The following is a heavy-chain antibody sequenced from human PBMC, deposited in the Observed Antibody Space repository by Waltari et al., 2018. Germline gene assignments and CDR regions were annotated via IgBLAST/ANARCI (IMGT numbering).Heavy chain of an antibody. V-gene: IGHV6-1*01. J-gene: IGHJ5*01. CDR2: TYYRSKWYN. CDR1: GDSVSSNSAA. Sequence: QVQLQQSGPGLVKPSQTLSLPCDISGDSVSSNSAAWNWIRQSPSRGLEWLGRTYYRSKWYNDYAVSVKSRITINPDTSKNHFSLQLNSVTPEDTAVYYCARDDRARIGYKNILQFDSWGQGTLVTVSS. D-gene: IGHD3-9*01. CDR3: ARDDRARIGYKNILQFDS.